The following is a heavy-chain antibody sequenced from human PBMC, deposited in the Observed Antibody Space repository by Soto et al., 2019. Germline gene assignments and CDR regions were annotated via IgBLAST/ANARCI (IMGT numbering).Heavy chain of an antibody. D-gene: IGHD6-13*01. Sequence: PGGSLRLSCAASGFTFSDYAMSWVRQAPGKGLEWVSVISGSAGSTFYADSVKGRFTISRDNSKNTLFLQMNSLRVEDTAVYYCAKEEGSTWYPTDYWGQGTLVTVSS. CDR2: ISGSAGST. J-gene: IGHJ4*02. V-gene: IGHV3-23*01. CDR1: GFTFSDYA. CDR3: AKEEGSTWYPTDY.